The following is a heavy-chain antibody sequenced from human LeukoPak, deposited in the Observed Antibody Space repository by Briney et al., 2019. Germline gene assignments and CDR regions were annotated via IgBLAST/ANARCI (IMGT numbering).Heavy chain of an antibody. D-gene: IGHD1-20*01. J-gene: IGHJ3*01. CDR2: ITRSSTTI. Sequence: GGSLRLSCAASGFNFSIYSMNWVRQAPGKGLEWVSYITRSSTTIYYADSVKGRFTISRDNSKNLLYLQMNSLRAEDTAVYYCAREYNWNVRLYGFDFWGQGTMVTVSS. CDR1: GFNFSIYS. V-gene: IGHV3-48*01. CDR3: AREYNWNVRLYGFDF.